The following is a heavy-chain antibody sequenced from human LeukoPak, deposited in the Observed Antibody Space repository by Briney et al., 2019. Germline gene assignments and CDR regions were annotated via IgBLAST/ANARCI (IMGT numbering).Heavy chain of an antibody. V-gene: IGHV4-34*01. J-gene: IGHJ6*03. CDR1: GGSFRDYY. D-gene: IGHD1/OR15-1a*01. Sequence: SETLSLTCAVHGGSFRDYYWSWIRQPPGRGLEGIGEIGPNGRAKHSPSLKSRLTILIDTSKNQFSLKLNSVTAADTAVYYCARAREGTLTTPPYYYYYMDVWDKGTTVTVSS. CDR2: IGPNGRA. CDR3: ARAREGTLTTPPYYYYYMDV.